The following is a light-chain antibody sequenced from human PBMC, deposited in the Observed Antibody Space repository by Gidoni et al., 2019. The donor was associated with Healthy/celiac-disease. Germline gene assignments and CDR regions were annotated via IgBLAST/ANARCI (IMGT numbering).Light chain of an antibody. J-gene: IGKJ4*01. V-gene: IGKV1-39*01. Sequence: DIQMTQSPSFLSASVGDRVTITCRASQSISSHLNWYQQKPGKAPKLLIYAASSLQSGVPSRFSGSGSGTDFTLTISSLQPEDFATYYCQQSYSTPPTFGGGTQVEIK. CDR3: QQSYSTPPT. CDR2: AAS. CDR1: QSISSH.